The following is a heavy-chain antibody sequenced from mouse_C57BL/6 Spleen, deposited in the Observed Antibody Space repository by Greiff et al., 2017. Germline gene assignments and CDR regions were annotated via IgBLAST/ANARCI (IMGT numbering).Heavy chain of an antibody. CDR2: INPYNGGT. CDR3: ARESNYEAMDY. D-gene: IGHD2-5*01. CDR1: GYTFTDYY. J-gene: IGHJ4*01. Sequence: EVQLQQSGPVLVKPGASVKMSCKASGYTFTDYYMNWVKQSHGKSLEWIGVINPYNGGTSYTQKFKGKATLTVDKSSSTAYMELNSLTSEDSAVYYCARESNYEAMDYWGQGTSVTVSS. V-gene: IGHV1-19*01.